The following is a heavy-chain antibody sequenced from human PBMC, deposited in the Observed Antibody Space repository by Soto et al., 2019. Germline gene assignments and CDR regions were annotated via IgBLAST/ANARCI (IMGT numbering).Heavy chain of an antibody. Sequence: QLQLQESGPGLVKPSETLSLTCTVSGDSITSTLYYWGWIRQPPGKGLEWIGSISHSGNTYYNPSSMSRXXIXVXXSKNQFSLRLSSVTAADTAVYYCARAVQYLLPPDYWGQGILVTVS. CDR2: ISHSGNT. CDR3: ARAVQYLLPPDY. J-gene: IGHJ4*02. CDR1: GDSITSTLYY. V-gene: IGHV4-39*01. D-gene: IGHD3-22*01.